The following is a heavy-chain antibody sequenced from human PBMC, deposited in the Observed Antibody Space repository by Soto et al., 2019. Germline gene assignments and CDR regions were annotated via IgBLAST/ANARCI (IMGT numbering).Heavy chain of an antibody. CDR1: GGSISSGGYY. V-gene: IGHV4-31*03. J-gene: IGHJ2*01. CDR3: AGRNIPLWPLSDWYFDL. D-gene: IGHD5-18*01. Sequence: QVQLQESGPGLVKPSQTLSLTCTVSGGSISSGGYYWSWIRQHPGKGLEWIGYIYYSGSTYYNPSLKSRVTISVDTSKNQSSLKLSSVTAADTAVYYCAGRNIPLWPLSDWYFDLWGRGTLVTVSS. CDR2: IYYSGST.